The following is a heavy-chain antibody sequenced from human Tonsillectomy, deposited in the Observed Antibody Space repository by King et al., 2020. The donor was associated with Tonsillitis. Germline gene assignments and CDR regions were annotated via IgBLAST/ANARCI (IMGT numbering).Heavy chain of an antibody. CDR3: AREEYYANANFHH. J-gene: IGHJ4*02. V-gene: IGHV4-59*02. D-gene: IGHD1-26*01. Sequence: QLQESGPGLVKPSETLSLTCNVSTGSVGKWYWSWIRQPPGKGLEWIGYIFFTGSTNYNPSLKSRVTISIDTAKNQISLRLTSVTAADTAFYFCAREEYYANANFHHWGQGILVTVSS. CDR2: IFFTGST. CDR1: TGSVGKWY.